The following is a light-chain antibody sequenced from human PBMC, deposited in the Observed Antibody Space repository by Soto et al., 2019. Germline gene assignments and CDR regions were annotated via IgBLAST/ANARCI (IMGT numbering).Light chain of an antibody. CDR3: QQSFSTPT. CDR2: GAS. Sequence: DIQMTQSPSTLSASVGDRVTITCRASQSIGIYLSWYRQKPGKAPQLLIHGASTLQGGVPSRFSGDGSGTHFTLTINSLQPEDVGTYSCQQSFSTPTFGQGTKVEIK. CDR1: QSIGIY. J-gene: IGKJ1*01. V-gene: IGKV1-39*01.